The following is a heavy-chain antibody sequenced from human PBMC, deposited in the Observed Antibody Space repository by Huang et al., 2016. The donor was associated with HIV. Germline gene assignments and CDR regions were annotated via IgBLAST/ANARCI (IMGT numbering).Heavy chain of an antibody. D-gene: IGHD6-13*01. V-gene: IGHV3-48*01. Sequence: EVQLVESGGGLVQPGGSLRLSCAASGFTFSSYGMNWVRQAPGKGLEWGSYISSSSSTIYYADSVKGRFTISRDNAKNSLYLQMNSLRAEDTAVYYCARGIAAAGSSDYWGQGTLVTVSS. CDR2: ISSSSSTI. J-gene: IGHJ4*02. CDR3: ARGIAAAGSSDY. CDR1: GFTFSSYG.